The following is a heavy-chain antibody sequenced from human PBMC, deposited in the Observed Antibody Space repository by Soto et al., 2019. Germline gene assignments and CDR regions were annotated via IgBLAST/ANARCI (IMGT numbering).Heavy chain of an antibody. Sequence: QVQLVESGGGVVQPGRSLRLSCAASGFTFSSYGMHWVRQAPGKGLEWVAVISYDGSNKYYADSVKGRFTISRDNSKNTLYLQMNSLRAEDTAVYYCAKDPYCGGDCYSGGPDYWGQGTLVTVSS. V-gene: IGHV3-30*18. CDR2: ISYDGSNK. J-gene: IGHJ4*02. D-gene: IGHD2-21*02. CDR3: AKDPYCGGDCYSGGPDY. CDR1: GFTFSSYG.